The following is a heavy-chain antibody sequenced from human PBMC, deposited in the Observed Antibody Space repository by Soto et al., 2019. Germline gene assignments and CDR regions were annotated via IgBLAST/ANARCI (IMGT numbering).Heavy chain of an antibody. V-gene: IGHV5-51*01. Sequence: PGESLKISCKGSGYNFAGYWIALVRQMPGKGLELMGIIYPSDSDTRYRPSFQGQVTISADKSISSACLQWSSLRASDTAMYYCARGGVSTRTFDYWGQGTPVTVSS. J-gene: IGHJ4*02. D-gene: IGHD3-3*01. CDR2: IYPSDSDT. CDR1: GYNFAGYW. CDR3: ARGGVSTRTFDY.